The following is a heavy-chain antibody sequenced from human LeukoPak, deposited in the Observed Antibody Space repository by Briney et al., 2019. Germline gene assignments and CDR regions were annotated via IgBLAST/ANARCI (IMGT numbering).Heavy chain of an antibody. V-gene: IGHV3-30*04. J-gene: IGHJ6*03. Sequence: VQPGRSLRLSCAASGFTFSSYAMHWVRQAPGKGLEWVAVISYDGSNKYYADSVKGRFTISRDNSKNTLYLQMNSLRAEDTAVYYCARDGDPVEEHSYGLGLGYYYYMDVWGKGTTVTVSS. CDR2: ISYDGSNK. CDR1: GFTFSSYA. CDR3: ARDGDPVEEHSYGLGLGYYYYMDV. D-gene: IGHD5-18*01.